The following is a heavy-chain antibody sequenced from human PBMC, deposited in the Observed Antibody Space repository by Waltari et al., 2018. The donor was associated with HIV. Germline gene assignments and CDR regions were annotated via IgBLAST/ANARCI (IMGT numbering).Heavy chain of an antibody. D-gene: IGHD2-15*01. CDR3: ARNYLGYCSGGSCYEAFDI. Sequence: QVQLQESGPGLVKPSETLSLTCTVSGGSISSYYWSWIRPPPGKGLEWIGYIYYRGSTNYNPSLKSRVTISVDTSKKQFSLKLSSVTAADTAVYFCARNYLGYCSGGSCYEAFDIWGQGTMVTVSS. CDR2: IYYRGST. V-gene: IGHV4-59*01. J-gene: IGHJ3*02. CDR1: GGSISSYY.